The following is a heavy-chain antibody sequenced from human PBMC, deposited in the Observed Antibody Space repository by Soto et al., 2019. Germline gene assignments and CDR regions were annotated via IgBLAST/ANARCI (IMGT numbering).Heavy chain of an antibody. CDR2: IGPNPVNT. Sequence: EVQLLESGGGLVQPGGSLRLSCAASGFPFTTSGFLWVRQPPGEGLEWVSAIGPNPVNTNYRDSVKGRFTISRDNSRNTVFLKRSALRAEDTALYYCTTARHCSADACPAAEWGQGTLITVSS. CDR1: GFPFTTSG. J-gene: IGHJ4*02. V-gene: IGHV3-23*01. CDR3: TTARHCSADACPAAE. D-gene: IGHD6-19*01.